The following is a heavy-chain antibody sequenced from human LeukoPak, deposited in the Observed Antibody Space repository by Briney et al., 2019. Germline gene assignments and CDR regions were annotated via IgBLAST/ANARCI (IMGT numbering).Heavy chain of an antibody. V-gene: IGHV4-59*01. CDR1: GGSISTYY. CDR3: ARGVNSGYFDY. CDR2: IYYSGST. J-gene: IGHJ4*02. Sequence: SETLSLTCTVSGGSISTYYWSWIRQPPGKGLEWIGYIYYSGSTNYSPSLKSRVTISLDTSKNQFSLKLSSVTAADTAVYYCARGVNSGYFDYCGQGTLVTVSS. D-gene: IGHD1-26*01.